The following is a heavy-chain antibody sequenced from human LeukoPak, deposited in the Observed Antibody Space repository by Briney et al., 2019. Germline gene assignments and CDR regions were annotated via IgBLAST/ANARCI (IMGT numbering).Heavy chain of an antibody. Sequence: GGSLRLSCAASGFIFSSYSMNWVRQAPGKGLEWVSYISNSSSTIYYADSVKGRFTISRDNAKNSLYLQMNSLRAEDTAVYYCAREHYDSSGYYYYYYYMDVWGKGTTVTVSS. CDR3: AREHYDSSGYYYYYYYMDV. CDR1: GFIFSSYS. V-gene: IGHV3-48*01. CDR2: ISNSSSTI. J-gene: IGHJ6*03. D-gene: IGHD3-22*01.